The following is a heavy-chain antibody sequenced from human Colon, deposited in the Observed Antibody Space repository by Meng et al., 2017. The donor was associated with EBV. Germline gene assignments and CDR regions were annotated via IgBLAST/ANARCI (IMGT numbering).Heavy chain of an antibody. V-gene: IGHV4-4*02. J-gene: IGHJ4*02. D-gene: IGHD5-24*01. Sequence: LEDTSPRPVDPSGTPTPSFACSGASISRNNRRSWVRQPPGNGLTWIGQIYHGGNTNYNPSLKSRVTISVDRSNDRFSLSLSSVTAADTAVYYCARGNAYNAPSFDYWGQGTLVTVSS. CDR2: IYHGGNT. CDR1: GASISRNNR. CDR3: ARGNAYNAPSFDY.